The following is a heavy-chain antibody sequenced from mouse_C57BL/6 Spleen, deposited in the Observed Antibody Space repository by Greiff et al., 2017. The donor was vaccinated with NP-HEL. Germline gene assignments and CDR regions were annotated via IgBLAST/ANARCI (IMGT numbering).Heavy chain of an antibody. J-gene: IGHJ4*01. Sequence: VQLQQSGPELVKHGASVKISCKASGYAFSSSWMNWVKQRPGKGLEWIGRIYPGDGDTNYNGKFKGKATLTADKSSSTAYMQLSSLTSEDSAVYFCARQLSSYAMDYWGQGTSVTVSS. CDR1: GYAFSSSW. CDR3: ARQLSSYAMDY. D-gene: IGHD3-2*02. CDR2: IYPGDGDT. V-gene: IGHV1-82*01.